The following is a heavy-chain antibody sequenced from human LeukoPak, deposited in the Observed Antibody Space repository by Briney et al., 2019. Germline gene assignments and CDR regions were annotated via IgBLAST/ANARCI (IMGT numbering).Heavy chain of an antibody. CDR2: ISGDGDYT. V-gene: IGHV3-43*02. J-gene: IGHJ6*02. CDR1: GFTFDDYV. Sequence: GGSLRLSCSASGFTFDDYVIHWVRQAPGKGLEWVSLISGDGDYTYYVDSVEGRFIISRDNSKNSLYLQMNSLSTEDTALYYCARGGGSYIFGMDVWGQGTTVTVSS. D-gene: IGHD1-26*01. CDR3: ARGGGSYIFGMDV.